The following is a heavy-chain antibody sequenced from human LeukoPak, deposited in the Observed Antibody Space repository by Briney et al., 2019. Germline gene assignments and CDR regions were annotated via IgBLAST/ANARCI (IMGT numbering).Heavy chain of an antibody. J-gene: IGHJ4*02. CDR1: GFTFDDYG. CDR2: INWNGGST. D-gene: IGHD6-13*01. CDR3: ARVWQQLATLDH. V-gene: IGHV3-20*04. Sequence: GGSLRLSCAASGFTFDDYGMSWVRQDPGKGLEWVSGINWNGGSTGYADSVKGRFTISRDNAKNSLYLQMNSLRAEDTALYYCARVWQQLATLDHWGQGTLVTVSS.